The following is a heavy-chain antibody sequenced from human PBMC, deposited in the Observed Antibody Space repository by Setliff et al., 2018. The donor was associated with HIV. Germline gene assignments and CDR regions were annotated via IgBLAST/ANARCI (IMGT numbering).Heavy chain of an antibody. D-gene: IGHD3-22*01. CDR1: GGTFRKYS. CDR2: IIPMFGST. V-gene: IGHV1-69*13. CDR3: ARDDHYYDMGSIYSDWYFDV. J-gene: IGHJ2*01. Sequence: SVKVSCKASGGTFRKYSISWVRQAPGQGLEWVGGIIPMFGSTTYAQKFYGRVTITADESTDTVEMELTSLTSEYTAMYYCARDDHYYDMGSIYSDWYFDVWGPATQVTVSS.